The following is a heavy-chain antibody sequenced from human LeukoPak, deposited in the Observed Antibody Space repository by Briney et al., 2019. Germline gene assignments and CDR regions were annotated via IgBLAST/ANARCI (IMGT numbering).Heavy chain of an antibody. D-gene: IGHD3-10*02. V-gene: IGHV3-53*01. CDR1: GFTVSSNY. CDR3: ARRLYGDPDAFDI. Sequence: GGSLRLSCAASGFTVSSNYMSWVRQAPGKGLEWVSVIYSGGSTYYADSVKGRFTISRDNSKNTLYLQMNSLRAEDTAVYYCARRLYGDPDAFDIWGQGAMVTVSS. J-gene: IGHJ3*02. CDR2: IYSGGST.